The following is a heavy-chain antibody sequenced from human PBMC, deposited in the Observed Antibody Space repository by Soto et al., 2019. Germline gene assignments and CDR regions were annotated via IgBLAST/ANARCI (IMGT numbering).Heavy chain of an antibody. D-gene: IGHD2-15*01. Sequence: GGSLRLSCAASGFTFNSYAMSWVRQAPGKGLEWVSGISDSGGNTYYVGSVKGRFTISRDNSKNTLYLQMNSLRVEDTAIYYCAHGAASFAYWGQGTLVTVSS. J-gene: IGHJ4*02. V-gene: IGHV3-23*01. CDR3: AHGAASFAY. CDR2: ISDSGGNT. CDR1: GFTFNSYA.